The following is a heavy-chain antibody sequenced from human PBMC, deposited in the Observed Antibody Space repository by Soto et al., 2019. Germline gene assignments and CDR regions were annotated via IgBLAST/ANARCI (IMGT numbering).Heavy chain of an antibody. CDR3: ARNPLGGSVLMVSDP. V-gene: IGHV1-18*01. Sequence: QVQLVQSGAEVKKPGASVKVSCKASGYTFTSYGISWVRQAPGQGLEWMGWISAYNGNTNYAQKLQCRVTMTTDTSTSTAYMELRRLRSDDTAVYYCARNPLGGSVLMVSDPWGQGTMVTVSS. D-gene: IGHD2-8*01. CDR2: ISAYNGNT. CDR1: GYTFTSYG. J-gene: IGHJ5*02.